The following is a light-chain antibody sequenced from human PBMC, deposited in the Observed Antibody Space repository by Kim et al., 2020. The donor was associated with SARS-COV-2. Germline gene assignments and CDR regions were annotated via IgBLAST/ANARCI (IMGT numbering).Light chain of an antibody. Sequence: DTQMTQSPSSLSASVGDRVTITCQVSQDISKYLNWYQQKPSKAPKLLIYDASNLETGVPSRFSGRGSGTDFTLTISSLQPEDIATYYCQQYDNLPLTFGQGTRLEIK. CDR2: DAS. J-gene: IGKJ5*01. CDR1: QDISKY. CDR3: QQYDNLPLT. V-gene: IGKV1-33*01.